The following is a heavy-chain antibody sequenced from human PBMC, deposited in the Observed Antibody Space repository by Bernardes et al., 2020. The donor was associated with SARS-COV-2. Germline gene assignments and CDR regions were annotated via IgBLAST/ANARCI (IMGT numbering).Heavy chain of an antibody. CDR2: VSPKSGAT. D-gene: IGHD2-21*01. CDR3: ARTFYYDRGGDSLFDL. CDR1: GYTFSDYY. Sequence: ASVKVSCTASGYTFSDYYTHWLRQVPGQGLEWMGWVSPKSGATNHAQKFQGRVTMTRDTSISTDYMELSRLRSDDTAVYYCARTFYYDRGGDSLFDLGGQGTPVTVSS. V-gene: IGHV1-2*02. J-gene: IGHJ4*02.